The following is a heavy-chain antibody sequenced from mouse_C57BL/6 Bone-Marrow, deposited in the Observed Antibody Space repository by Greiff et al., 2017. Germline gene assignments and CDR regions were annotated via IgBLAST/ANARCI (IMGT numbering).Heavy chain of an antibody. CDR1: GFTFSDFY. J-gene: IGHJ3*01. CDR2: SRNKANDYTT. CDR3: ARDTVGAWFAY. V-gene: IGHV7-1*01. Sequence: EVHLVESGGGLVQSGRSLRLSCATSGFTFSDFYMEWVRQAPGKGLEWIAASRNKANDYTTEYSASVKGRFIVSRDTSQSILYLQMNALRAEDTAIYYCARDTVGAWFAYWGQGTLVTVSA.